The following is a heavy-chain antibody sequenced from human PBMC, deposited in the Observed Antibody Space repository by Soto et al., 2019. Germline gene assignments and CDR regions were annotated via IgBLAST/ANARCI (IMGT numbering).Heavy chain of an antibody. CDR3: ARVTEWLRRGDWFDP. CDR1: GGTFSSYA. D-gene: IGHD5-12*01. V-gene: IGHV1-69*12. Sequence: QVQLVQSGAEVKKPGSSVKVSCKASGGTFSSYAISWVRQAPGQGLEWMGGIIPIFGTANYAQTFQGRVTVTADEATSTAYMELTGLRSEVRALYYGARVTEWLRRGDWFDPWGQGSLVTVSS. J-gene: IGHJ5*02. CDR2: IIPIFGTA.